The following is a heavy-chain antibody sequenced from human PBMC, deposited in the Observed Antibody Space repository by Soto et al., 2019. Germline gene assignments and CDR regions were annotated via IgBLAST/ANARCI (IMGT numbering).Heavy chain of an antibody. J-gene: IGHJ6*02. Sequence: QNFQGRVTITRDTSATTAYMELSSLRSEDTAVYYCARDPCSGGSCYYYGMDVWGQGTTVTVSS. V-gene: IGHV1-3*01. CDR3: ARDPCSGGSCYYYGMDV. D-gene: IGHD2-15*01.